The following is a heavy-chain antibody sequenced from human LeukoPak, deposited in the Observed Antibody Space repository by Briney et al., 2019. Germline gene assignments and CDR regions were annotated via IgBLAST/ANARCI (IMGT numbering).Heavy chain of an antibody. CDR3: AKWVDFWSGYERLNWFDP. CDR1: GITLSNYG. D-gene: IGHD3-3*01. CDR2: ISDSGGRT. Sequence: PGGSLRLSCAVSGITLSNYGMSWVRQAPGKGLEWVAGISDSGGRTNYADSVKGRFTISRDNSKNTLYLQMNSLRAEDTAVYYCAKWVDFWSGYERLNWFDPWGQGTLVTVSS. J-gene: IGHJ5*02. V-gene: IGHV3-23*01.